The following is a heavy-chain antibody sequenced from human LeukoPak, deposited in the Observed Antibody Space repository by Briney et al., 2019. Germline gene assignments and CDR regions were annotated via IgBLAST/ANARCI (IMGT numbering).Heavy chain of an antibody. V-gene: IGHV4-34*01. CDR1: GGSFSGYY. CDR3: ARGAHSSGWYLGLGLKQYNWFDP. Sequence: SETLSLTCAVYGGSFSGYYWSWIRQPPGKGLEWIGEINHSGSTNYNPSLKSRVTISVDTSKNQFSLKLSSVTAADTAVYYCARGAHSSGWYLGLGLKQYNWFDPWGQGTLVTVSS. D-gene: IGHD6-19*01. J-gene: IGHJ5*02. CDR2: INHSGST.